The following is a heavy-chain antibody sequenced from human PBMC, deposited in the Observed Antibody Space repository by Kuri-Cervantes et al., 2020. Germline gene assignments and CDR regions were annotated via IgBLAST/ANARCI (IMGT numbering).Heavy chain of an antibody. CDR1: GFSFSDYY. V-gene: IGHV3-49*04. CDR3: TRERERELGY. Sequence: GESLKISCVASGFSFSDYYMSWVRLTPGKGLEWVGFIRSKAYGGTTEYAASVKGRFTISRDDSKSIAYLQMNSLKTEDTAVYYCTRERERELGYWGQGTLVTVSS. D-gene: IGHD6-13*01. CDR2: IRSKAYGGTT. J-gene: IGHJ4*02.